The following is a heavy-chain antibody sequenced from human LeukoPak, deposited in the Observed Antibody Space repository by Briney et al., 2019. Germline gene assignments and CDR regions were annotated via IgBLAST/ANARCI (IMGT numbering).Heavy chain of an antibody. Sequence: GGSLRLSCAASGFTFSSYAMSWVRQAPGKGLEWVSAISGSGGSTYCADSVKGRFTISRDNSKNTLYLQMNSLRAEDTAVYYCAKDFYEIAAAGPIDYWGQGTLVTVSS. J-gene: IGHJ4*02. CDR2: ISGSGGST. CDR3: AKDFYEIAAAGPIDY. V-gene: IGHV3-23*01. CDR1: GFTFSSYA. D-gene: IGHD6-13*01.